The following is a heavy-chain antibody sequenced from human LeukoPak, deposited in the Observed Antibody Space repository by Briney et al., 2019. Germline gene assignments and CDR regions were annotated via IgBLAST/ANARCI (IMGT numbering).Heavy chain of an antibody. CDR2: ISPDTGGT. J-gene: IGHJ4*02. Sequence: ASVKVSCKAFGYSFTDYFMHWVRQAPGQGLEWMGWISPDTGGTNYAQKFQGRVTMTRDTSISTASMELSGLRSDDTAVYYCAKDFWSGYYPNYWGQGTLVTVSS. D-gene: IGHD3-3*01. CDR1: GYSFTDYF. CDR3: AKDFWSGYYPNY. V-gene: IGHV1-2*02.